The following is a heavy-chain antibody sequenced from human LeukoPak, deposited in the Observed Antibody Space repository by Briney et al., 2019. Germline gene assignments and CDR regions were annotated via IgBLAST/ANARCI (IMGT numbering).Heavy chain of an antibody. CDR3: AKDNSRYNDIFLPLLDP. D-gene: IGHD3-9*01. CDR1: GFTFSSYG. Sequence: PGTPLRLSCAASGFTFSSYGMHWVRQAPGKGLEWVAVISYDGSNKYYADSVKGRFTISRDNSKNTLYVQMNSLRAEDTAVYYCAKDNSRYNDIFLPLLDPWGQGTLVSVSS. V-gene: IGHV3-30*18. CDR2: ISYDGSNK. J-gene: IGHJ5*02.